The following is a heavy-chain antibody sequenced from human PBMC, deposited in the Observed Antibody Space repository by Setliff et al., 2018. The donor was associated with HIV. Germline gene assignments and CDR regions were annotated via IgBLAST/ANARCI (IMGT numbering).Heavy chain of an antibody. D-gene: IGHD5-18*01. CDR2: ITSSGDGT. Sequence: PGGSLRLSCAAFGFTFSNYGMHWVRQAPGKGLEYVSAITSSGDGTYYADSVKGRFSISKDNSKNTLYLQMNSLRVEDTAMYYCVRGGVDTNMVTIWGHGTLVTVSS. CDR3: VRGGVDTNMVTI. J-gene: IGHJ4*01. CDR1: GFTFSNYG. V-gene: IGHV3-64D*09.